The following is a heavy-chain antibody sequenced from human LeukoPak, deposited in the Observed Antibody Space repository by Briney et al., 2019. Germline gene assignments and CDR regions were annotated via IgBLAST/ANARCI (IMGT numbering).Heavy chain of an antibody. CDR2: ISRSGSTK. D-gene: IGHD1-1*01. CDR3: ARELNGAFDP. CDR1: GFTFSDYN. Sequence: GGSLRLSCAASGFTFSDYNMRWIRQAPGKGLEWVSSISRSGSTKYYADSVKGRFTISRDNAKNSLYLQMNSLRAEDTAVYYCARELNGAFDPWGQGTLVTVSS. J-gene: IGHJ5*02. V-gene: IGHV3-11*04.